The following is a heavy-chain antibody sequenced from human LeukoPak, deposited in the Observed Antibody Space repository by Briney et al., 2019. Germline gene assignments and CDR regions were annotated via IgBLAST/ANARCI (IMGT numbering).Heavy chain of an antibody. CDR2: ISYDGSNK. V-gene: IGHV3-30-3*01. Sequence: TGGSLRLSWAAAGFTFSSYAMHWGRKAPAGRLWWVAVISYDGSNKYYADSVKGRFTISRDNSKNTLYLQMNSLRAEDTAVYYCARDRAPYSNYGPGWFDPWGQGTLVTVSS. CDR1: GFTFSSYA. D-gene: IGHD4-4*01. J-gene: IGHJ5*02. CDR3: ARDRAPYSNYGPGWFDP.